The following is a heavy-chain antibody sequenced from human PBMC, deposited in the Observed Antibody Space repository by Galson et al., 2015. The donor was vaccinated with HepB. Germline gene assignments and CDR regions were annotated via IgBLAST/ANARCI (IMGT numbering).Heavy chain of an antibody. V-gene: IGHV4-34*01. CDR2: INHSGST. Sequence: LSLTCAVYGGSFSGYYWRWIRQPPGKGLEWIGEINHSGSTNYNPSLKSRVTISVDTSKNQFSLKLSSVTAADTAVYYCARAVIGRWLQPRLGWAFDIWGQGTMVTVSS. CDR3: ARAVIGRWLQPRLGWAFDI. CDR1: GGSFSGYY. D-gene: IGHD5-24*01. J-gene: IGHJ3*02.